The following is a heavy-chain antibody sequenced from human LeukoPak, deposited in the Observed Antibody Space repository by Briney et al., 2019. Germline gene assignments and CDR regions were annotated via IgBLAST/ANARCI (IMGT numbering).Heavy chain of an antibody. CDR3: AKQYYYDSSGCSDY. D-gene: IGHD3-22*01. Sequence: PGGSLRLSCAASGFTFGSYGMHWVRQAPGKGLEWVAVISYDGSNKYYADSVKGRFTISRDNSKNTLYLQMNSLRAEDTAVYYCAKQYYYDSSGCSDYWGQGTLVTVSS. CDR2: ISYDGSNK. J-gene: IGHJ4*02. V-gene: IGHV3-30*18. CDR1: GFTFGSYG.